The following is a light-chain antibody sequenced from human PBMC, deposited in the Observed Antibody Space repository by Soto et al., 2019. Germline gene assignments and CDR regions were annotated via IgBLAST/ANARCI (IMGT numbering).Light chain of an antibody. V-gene: IGKV1-39*01. Sequence: DIQMTQSPSSRYASVGDRVTITCRASQSISSYLNWYQQKPGKAPKLLIYAASSLQSGVPSRFSGSGSGTDFTLTISSLQPEDFATYYCQQANSFPITFGQGTRLEIK. J-gene: IGKJ5*01. CDR1: QSISSY. CDR3: QQANSFPIT. CDR2: AAS.